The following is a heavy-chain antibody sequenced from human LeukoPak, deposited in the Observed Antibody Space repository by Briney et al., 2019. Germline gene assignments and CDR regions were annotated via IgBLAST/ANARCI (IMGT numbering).Heavy chain of an antibody. J-gene: IGHJ3*02. V-gene: IGHV3-21*01. CDR2: ISSSSSYI. CDR1: GFTFSSYS. CDR3: AREGHSSGWGASDAFDI. D-gene: IGHD6-19*01. Sequence: PGGSLRLSCAASGFTFSSYSMKWVRQAPGKGLEWVSSISSSSSYIYYADSVKGRFTISRDNAKNSLYLPMNSLRAEDTAVYYCAREGHSSGWGASDAFDIWGQGTMVTVSS.